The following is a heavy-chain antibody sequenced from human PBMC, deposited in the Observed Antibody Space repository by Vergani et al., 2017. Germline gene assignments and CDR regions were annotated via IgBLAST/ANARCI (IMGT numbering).Heavy chain of an antibody. CDR3: ARRYCSSTSCHPYTFDY. CDR2: INHSGST. CDR1: GGSFSGYY. D-gene: IGHD2-2*01. V-gene: IGHV4-34*01. J-gene: IGHJ4*02. Sequence: QVQLQQWGAGLLKPSETLSLTCAVYGGSFSGYYWSWIRQPPGKGLEWIGEINHSGSTNYNPSLKSRVTISVDTSKNQFSLKLSSVTAADTAVYYCARRYCSSTSCHPYTFDYWGQGTLVTGSS.